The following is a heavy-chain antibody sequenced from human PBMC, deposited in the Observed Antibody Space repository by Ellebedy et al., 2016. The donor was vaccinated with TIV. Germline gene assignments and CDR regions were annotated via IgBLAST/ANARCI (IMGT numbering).Heavy chain of an antibody. J-gene: IGHJ4*02. D-gene: IGHD3-10*01. Sequence: SETLSLXXTVSGGSISSGGYYWSWIRQHPGKGLEWIGYISYSGSTYYNPSLKSRVTISVDMSKNQFSLNLNSVTAADTAVYYCARDGSGGSGSFYRYFDYWGQGTLVTVPS. V-gene: IGHV4-31*03. CDR3: ARDGSGGSGSFYRYFDY. CDR2: ISYSGST. CDR1: GGSISSGGYY.